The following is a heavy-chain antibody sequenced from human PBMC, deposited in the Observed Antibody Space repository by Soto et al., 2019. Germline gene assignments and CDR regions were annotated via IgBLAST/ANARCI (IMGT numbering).Heavy chain of an antibody. CDR2: ISYDGSIK. CDR3: AREWSTSGDLDY. J-gene: IGHJ4*02. D-gene: IGHD3-10*01. V-gene: IGHV3-30-3*01. CDR1: GFTFSSHS. Sequence: QVQLVESGGGVVQPGRSLRLSCAASGFTFSSHSIQWVRQAPGKGLEWVAVISYDGSIKYYADSVKGRFTISRDNSKNTSYLQMHRLRAEDTAVFYCAREWSTSGDLDYWGQGTLVSVSS.